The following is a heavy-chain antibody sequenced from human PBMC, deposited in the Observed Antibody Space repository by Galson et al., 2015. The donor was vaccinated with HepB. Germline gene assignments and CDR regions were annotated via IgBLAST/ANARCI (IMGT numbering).Heavy chain of an antibody. CDR1: GGSISSGSYY. D-gene: IGHD1-26*01. CDR3: ARGSHKYGATPWHAFDI. CDR2: VYTSGST. J-gene: IGHJ3*02. Sequence: TLSLTCVVSGGSISSGSYYWSWIRQPAGKGLEWIGRVYTSGSTNYNPSLKSRVTMSVDTSKNQFSLKLSSVTAADTAVYYCARGSHKYGATPWHAFDIWGQGTMVTVSS. V-gene: IGHV4-61*02.